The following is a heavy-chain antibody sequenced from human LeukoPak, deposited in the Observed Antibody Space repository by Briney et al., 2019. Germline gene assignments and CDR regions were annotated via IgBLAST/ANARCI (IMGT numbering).Heavy chain of an antibody. D-gene: IGHD3-16*01. V-gene: IGHV3-23*01. J-gene: IGHJ4*02. CDR2: TSFNGGTT. CDR1: GFTFTDAW. Sequence: PGGSLRLSCVASGFTFTDAWMSWVRQAPGKGLQWVSSTSFNGGTTYYADYVKGRFTMSRDNSKNTLYLQMNGLRAEDTAEYYYAKIAGGIQDYWGQGTLVTVSS. CDR3: AKIAGGIQDY.